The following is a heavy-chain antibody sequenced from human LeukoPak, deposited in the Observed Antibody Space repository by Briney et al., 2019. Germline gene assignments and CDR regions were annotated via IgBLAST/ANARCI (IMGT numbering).Heavy chain of an antibody. V-gene: IGHV4-30-2*01. CDR2: IYHSGST. D-gene: IGHD1-26*01. CDR3: AREGQYSGSYFDY. CDR1: GGSISSGAYY. Sequence: KPSQTLSLTCTVSGGSISSGAYYWSWIRQPPGKGLEWIGYIYHSGSTYYNPSLKSRVTISVDRSKNQFSLKLSSVTAADTAVYYCAREGQYSGSYFDYWGQGTLVTVSS. J-gene: IGHJ4*02.